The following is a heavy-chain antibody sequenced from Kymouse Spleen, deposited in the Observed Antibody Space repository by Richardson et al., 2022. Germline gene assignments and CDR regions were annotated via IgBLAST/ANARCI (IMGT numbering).Heavy chain of an antibody. J-gene: IGHJ4*02. CDR2: INHSGST. V-gene: IGHV4-34*01. CDR1: GGSFSGYY. D-gene: IGHD3-10*01. CDR3: ARGRFGELSPFDY. Sequence: QVQLQQWGAGLLKPSETLSLTCAVYGGSFSGYYWSWIRQPPGKGLEWIGEINHSGSTNYNPSLKSRVTISVDTSKNQFSLKLSSVTAADTAVYYCARGRFGELSPFDYWGQGTLVTVSS.